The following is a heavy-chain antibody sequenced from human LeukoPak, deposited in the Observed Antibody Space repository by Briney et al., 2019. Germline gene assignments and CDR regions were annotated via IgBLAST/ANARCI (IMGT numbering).Heavy chain of an antibody. CDR1: GYTFTSYD. D-gene: IGHD3-3*01. CDR2: MNPNSGNT. Sequence: GASVKVSCKASGYTFTSYDINWVRQATGQGLEGMGWMNPNSGNTGYAQKFQGRVTITRNTSISTAYMELSSLRSEDTAVYYCARAITIFGVVTRGYMDVWGKGTTVTVSS. J-gene: IGHJ6*03. V-gene: IGHV1-8*03. CDR3: ARAITIFGVVTRGYMDV.